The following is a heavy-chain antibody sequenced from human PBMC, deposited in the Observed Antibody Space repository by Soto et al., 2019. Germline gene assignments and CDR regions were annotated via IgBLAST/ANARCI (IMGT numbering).Heavy chain of an antibody. V-gene: IGHV1-18*01. Sequence: QVQLVQSGAEVKKPGASVKVSCKASGYTFTSYGISWVRQAPGQGLEWMGWISAYKGNTNYAQKLQGRVTMTTDTSTSPDYTDLTSLRSDDTTMYYCARDLAVGLVDYWCQRTLVTVSS. CDR3: ARDLAVGLVDY. D-gene: IGHD6-19*01. J-gene: IGHJ4*02. CDR1: GYTFTSYG. CDR2: ISAYKGNT.